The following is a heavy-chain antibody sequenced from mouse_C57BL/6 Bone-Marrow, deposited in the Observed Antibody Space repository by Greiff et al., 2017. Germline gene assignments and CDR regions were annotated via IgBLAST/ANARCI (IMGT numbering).Heavy chain of an antibody. CDR1: GYAFSSSW. CDR3: ARGLRGYFDV. Sequence: FQLQQSGPELVKPGASVKISCKASGYAFSSSWMNWVKQRPGKGLEWIGRIYPGDGDTNYNGKFKGKATLTADKSSSTAYMQLSSLTSEDSAVYFCARGLRGYFDVWGTGTTVTVSS. CDR2: IYPGDGDT. D-gene: IGHD2-4*01. J-gene: IGHJ1*03. V-gene: IGHV1-82*01.